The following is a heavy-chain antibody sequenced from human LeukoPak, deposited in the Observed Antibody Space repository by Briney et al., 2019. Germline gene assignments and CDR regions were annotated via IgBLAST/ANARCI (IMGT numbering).Heavy chain of an antibody. V-gene: IGHV4-39*07. CDR2: IYYSWTT. Sequence: SETLSLTCTVSGGSLGSSSYYWGWIRQPPGKGLEWIGIIYYSWTTYYNPSLKSRVTISVDTSKNQFSLKLSSVTAADTAIYYCARAPLYHYDSSGYLFDYWGQGTLVTVSS. D-gene: IGHD3-22*01. J-gene: IGHJ4*02. CDR3: ARAPLYHYDSSGYLFDY. CDR1: GGSLGSSSYY.